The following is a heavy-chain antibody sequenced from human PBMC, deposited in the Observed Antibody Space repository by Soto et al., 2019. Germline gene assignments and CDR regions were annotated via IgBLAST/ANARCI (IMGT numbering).Heavy chain of an antibody. J-gene: IGHJ4*02. Sequence: SETRSRTCFVCGGPVSSYTCTWVRQPANKGMEWIGRVFSSVSATYNPSLKSRVSISMDTTEDRISLKLDSVTAADAGVYFCARDGMKPSDTWGPGTLGTVSS. D-gene: IGHD1-26*01. CDR2: VFSSVSA. CDR3: ARDGMKPSDT. CDR1: GGPVSSYT. V-gene: IGHV4-4*07.